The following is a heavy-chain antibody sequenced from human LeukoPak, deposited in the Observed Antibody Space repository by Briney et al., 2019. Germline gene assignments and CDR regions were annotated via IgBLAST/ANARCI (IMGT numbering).Heavy chain of an antibody. CDR1: GGTFSNYA. CDR3: ATLMATAFDY. D-gene: IGHD5-24*01. J-gene: IGHJ4*02. CDR2: IIPIFGSP. V-gene: IGHV1-69*13. Sequence: ASVKVSCKASGGTFSNYAISWVRQAPGQGLEWMGGIIPIFGSPNYAQKFQGRVRITADESTSTAYMELSSLTSEDTAVYYCATLMATAFDYWGQGTLVTVSS.